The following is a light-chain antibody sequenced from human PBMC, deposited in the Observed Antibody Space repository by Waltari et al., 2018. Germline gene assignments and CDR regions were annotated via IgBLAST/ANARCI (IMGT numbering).Light chain of an antibody. Sequence: DVVMTQSPLSLPVTLGQPASISCRSSQSLVHRDGNTYLNWFQQRPGQSPRRLIYKVSDRDSGVPDRFSCSGSGTDFTLKISRVEAEDVGVYYCMQGTHWPRTFGQGTKVEVK. CDR2: KVS. V-gene: IGKV2-30*02. CDR3: MQGTHWPRT. J-gene: IGKJ1*01. CDR1: QSLVHRDGNTY.